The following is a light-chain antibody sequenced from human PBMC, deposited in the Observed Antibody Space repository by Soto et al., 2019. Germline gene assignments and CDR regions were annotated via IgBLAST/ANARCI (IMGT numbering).Light chain of an antibody. CDR3: QTWGSGIVV. J-gene: IGLJ2*01. CDR2: LNSDGSH. Sequence: QPVLTQSPSASASLGASVKLTCTLSSGHSNYAIAWHQQQSEKGPRYLMKLNSDGSHSKGDGIPDRFSGSSSGAERYLTISRLQCEDEAGYYCQTWGSGIVVFGGGTKLTVL. CDR1: SGHSNYA. V-gene: IGLV4-69*01.